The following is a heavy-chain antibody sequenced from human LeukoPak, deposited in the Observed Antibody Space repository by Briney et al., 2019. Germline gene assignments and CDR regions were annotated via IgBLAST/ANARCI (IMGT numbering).Heavy chain of an antibody. V-gene: IGHV3-30*02. CDR3: AKEPLEGLGGYADYYFDY. Sequence: GGSLRLSCAASGFTFSSYGMHWVRQAPGKGLEWVAFIRYDGSNKYYADSVKGRFTISRDNSKNTLYLQMNSLRAEDTAVYYCAKEPLEGLGGYADYYFDYWGQGTLVTVSS. J-gene: IGHJ4*02. D-gene: IGHD5-12*01. CDR2: IRYDGSNK. CDR1: GFTFSSYG.